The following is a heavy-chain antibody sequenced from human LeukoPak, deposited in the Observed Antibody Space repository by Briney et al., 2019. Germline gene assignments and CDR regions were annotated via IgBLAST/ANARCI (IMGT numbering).Heavy chain of an antibody. Sequence: PGGSLRLSCAASGFTFSNYWMSWVRQAPGKGLEWVANIKRDGSVTSYADSVKGRFTFSRDNVRNSLYLQMDSLRVEDTAVYYCARDYSGYRAFDIWGQGTMVTVSS. V-gene: IGHV3-7*01. CDR3: ARDYSGYRAFDI. D-gene: IGHD3-22*01. CDR1: GFTFSNYW. CDR2: IKRDGSVT. J-gene: IGHJ3*02.